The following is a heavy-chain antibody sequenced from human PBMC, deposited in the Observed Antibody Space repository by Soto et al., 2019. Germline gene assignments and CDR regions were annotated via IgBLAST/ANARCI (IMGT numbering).Heavy chain of an antibody. CDR1: GASITGSSY. Sequence: SETLSLTCTVSGASITGSSYWSWIRQPAGKGLEWIGRFSLSGTTNYNPSLRSRVTMSADVSKNQFSLRLTSVTAADTALYYCARGMAPPGAPAWYYFDSWGQGTLVT. CDR2: FSLSGTT. J-gene: IGHJ4*02. D-gene: IGHD6-13*01. CDR3: ARGMAPPGAPAWYYFDS. V-gene: IGHV4-4*07.